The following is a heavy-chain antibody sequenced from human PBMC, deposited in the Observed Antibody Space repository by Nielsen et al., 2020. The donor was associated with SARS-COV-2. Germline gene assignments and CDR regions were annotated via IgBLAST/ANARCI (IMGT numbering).Heavy chain of an antibody. D-gene: IGHD3-10*01. CDR1: GFIFSTYS. Sequence: GGSLRLSCAASGFIFSTYSMHWVRQAPGKGLEWVAVIWYDGSNKYYADSVKGRFTISRDNAKNSLYLQMNSLRAEDTAVYYCARATGSNLNWFDPWGQGTLVTVSS. CDR3: ARATGSNLNWFDP. J-gene: IGHJ5*02. V-gene: IGHV3-33*08. CDR2: IWYDGSNK.